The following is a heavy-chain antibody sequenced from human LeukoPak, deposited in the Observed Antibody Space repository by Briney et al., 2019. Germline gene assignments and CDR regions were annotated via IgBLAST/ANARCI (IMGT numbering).Heavy chain of an antibody. CDR1: GGSISSYY. Sequence: SETLSLTCTVSGGSISSYYWSWIRQPPGKGLEWIGYIYYSGSTDYNPSLKSRVTISVDTSKNQFSLKLSSVTAADTAVYYCARQALVGATTLFDYWGQGTLVTVSS. D-gene: IGHD1-26*01. CDR2: IYYSGST. V-gene: IGHV4-59*08. J-gene: IGHJ4*02. CDR3: ARQALVGATTLFDY.